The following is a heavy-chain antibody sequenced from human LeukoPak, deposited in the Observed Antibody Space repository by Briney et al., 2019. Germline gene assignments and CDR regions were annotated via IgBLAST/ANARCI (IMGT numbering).Heavy chain of an antibody. Sequence: GGSLRLSCAASGFTFSSYAMSWVRQAPGKGLEWVSAISGSGGSTYYADSVKGRFTISRDNSKNTLYLQMNSLRTEDTAVYYCAKVAHCSGGSCYPITNFDYWGQGTLVTVSS. CDR3: AKVAHCSGGSCYPITNFDY. D-gene: IGHD2-15*01. V-gene: IGHV3-23*01. J-gene: IGHJ4*02. CDR2: ISGSGGST. CDR1: GFTFSSYA.